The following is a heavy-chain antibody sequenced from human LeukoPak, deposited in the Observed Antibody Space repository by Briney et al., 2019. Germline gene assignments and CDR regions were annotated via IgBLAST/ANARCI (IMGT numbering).Heavy chain of an antibody. Sequence: SETLSLTCTVSGVSISSSSYYWGWIRQPPGKGLEWIGSIYYSGSTYYNPSLKSRVTISLDTSKNQFSLKLSSVTAADTAVYYCARQVAVAGINWFDPWGQGTLVTVSS. CDR1: GVSISSSSYY. J-gene: IGHJ5*02. V-gene: IGHV4-39*01. CDR2: IYYSGST. CDR3: ARQVAVAGINWFDP. D-gene: IGHD6-19*01.